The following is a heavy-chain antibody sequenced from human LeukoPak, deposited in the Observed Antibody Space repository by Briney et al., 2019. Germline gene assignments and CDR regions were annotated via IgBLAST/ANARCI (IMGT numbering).Heavy chain of an antibody. CDR3: ARSSKYYYYYYYMDV. Sequence: ASVKVSCKASGYTFTSYDINWVRQATGQGLEWMGWMNPNSGNTGYAQKFQGRGTMTGNTSISTACMELSSLRSEDTAVYYCARSSKYYYYYYYMDVWGKGTTVTVSS. D-gene: IGHD6-6*01. V-gene: IGHV1-8*01. CDR1: GYTFTSYD. J-gene: IGHJ6*03. CDR2: MNPNSGNT.